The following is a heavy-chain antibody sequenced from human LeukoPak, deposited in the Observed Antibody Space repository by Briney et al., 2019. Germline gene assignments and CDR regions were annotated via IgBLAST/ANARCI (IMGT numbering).Heavy chain of an antibody. CDR1: GFTFSGYP. V-gene: IGHV3-30-3*01. J-gene: IGHJ4*02. CDR2: ISYDGSNK. Sequence: GGSLRLSCAASGFTFSGYPIHWVRQAPGKGLEWVAVISYDGSNKYYADSVKGRFTISRDNSKNTLYLQMNSLRAEDTAVYYCARSGSYYVFDYWGQGTLVTVSS. CDR3: ARSGSYYVFDY. D-gene: IGHD1-26*01.